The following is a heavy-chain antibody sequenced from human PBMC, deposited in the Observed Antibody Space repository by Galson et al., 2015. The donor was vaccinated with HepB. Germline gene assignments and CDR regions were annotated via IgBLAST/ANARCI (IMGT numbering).Heavy chain of an antibody. CDR3: ATGTGATDALDH. J-gene: IGHJ4*02. Sequence: SVKVSCKVSGFTVIQLSMHWERQVPGKGLEWMGGYDPEEGETVSAQKFQGRVTMTEDTSTDTVYMELSSLRSEDTAVYYCATGTGATDALDHWGQGTLVTVSS. CDR1: GFTVIQLS. CDR2: YDPEEGET. V-gene: IGHV1-24*01. D-gene: IGHD7-27*01.